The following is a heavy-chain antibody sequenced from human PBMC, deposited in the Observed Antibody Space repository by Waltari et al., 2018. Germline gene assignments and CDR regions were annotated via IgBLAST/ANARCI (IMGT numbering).Heavy chain of an antibody. J-gene: IGHJ3*02. CDR2: IYTSGST. D-gene: IGHD2-2*01. CDR1: GGSISSYY. CDR3: ARSYSSSTSCYRRADDAFDI. Sequence: QVQLQESGPGLVKPSETLSLTCTVSGGSISSYYWSWIRQPAGKGLEWIGRIYTSGSTNYNPSLKSRVTMSVDTSKNQFSLKLSSVTAADTAVYYCARSYSSSTSCYRRADDAFDIWGQGTMVTVSS. V-gene: IGHV4-4*07.